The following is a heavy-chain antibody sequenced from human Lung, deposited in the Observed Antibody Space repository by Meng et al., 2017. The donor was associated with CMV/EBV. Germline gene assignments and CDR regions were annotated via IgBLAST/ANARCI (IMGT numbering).Heavy chain of an antibody. CDR1: GFSLRTSGVG. CDR3: AHRPTDYGSKFDY. Sequence: QITLKESGPTLVKPTXTLTLTCPFSGFSLRTSGVGVAWIRQPPGKALEWLALVYWDDDKRYRPSLRSRLTITKDTSKNQVVLLMTDMDPEDTGTYYCAHRPTDYGSKFDYWGQGTLVTVSS. CDR2: VYWDDDK. D-gene: IGHD3-16*01. J-gene: IGHJ4*02. V-gene: IGHV2-5*02.